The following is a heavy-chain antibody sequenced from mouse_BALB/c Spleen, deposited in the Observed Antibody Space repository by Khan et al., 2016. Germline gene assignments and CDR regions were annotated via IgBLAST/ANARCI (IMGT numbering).Heavy chain of an antibody. J-gene: IGHJ3*01. CDR3: ARWGTVTRFAY. Sequence: QVQLQQSGAELMKPGASVKLSCTATGYTFSSYWKEWVKQRPGHGIEWFGENLPGSGSTNYNEKFKDRASFTADTSSNTAYMQFNTLTSEDSAAYYCARWGTVTRFAYWGQGTLVTVSA. CDR1: GYTFSSYW. D-gene: IGHD2-10*02. CDR2: NLPGSGST. V-gene: IGHV1-9*01.